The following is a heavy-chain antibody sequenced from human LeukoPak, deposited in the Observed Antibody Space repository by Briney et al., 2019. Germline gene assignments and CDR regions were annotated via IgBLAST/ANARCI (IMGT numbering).Heavy chain of an antibody. V-gene: IGHV3-74*01. CDR1: GFTFSSYW. CDR3: VRDTAGDY. CDR2: TNSDGSST. D-gene: IGHD4-17*01. J-gene: IGHJ4*02. Sequence: GVSLRLSCAASGFTFSSYWMHWVRQVPGKGLVWVSRTNSDGSSTNYADSVKGRFTISRDNAKNTLYLQMNSLRAEDTAVYYCVRDTAGDYWGQGTLVTASS.